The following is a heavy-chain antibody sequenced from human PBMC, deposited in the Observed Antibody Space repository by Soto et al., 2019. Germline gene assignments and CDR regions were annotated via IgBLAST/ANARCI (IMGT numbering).Heavy chain of an antibody. D-gene: IGHD3-3*01. CDR2: IDHNGDT. V-gene: IGHV4-34*01. CDR1: GAPFSEYL. Sequence: QVQLQQWGAGLLRPSETLSLTCAVYGAPFSEYLWNWIRQPPGKGLEWIGEIDHNGDTNYHPSLVSRVTISEETSRTEFSPRLTAVTPADTAVYFCSSEDDDSWIGNIRNWFDPCGLGTRVIVSS. CDR3: SSEDDDSWIGNIRNWFDP. J-gene: IGHJ5*02.